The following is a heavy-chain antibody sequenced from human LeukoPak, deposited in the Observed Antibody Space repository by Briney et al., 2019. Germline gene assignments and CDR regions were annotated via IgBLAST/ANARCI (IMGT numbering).Heavy chain of an antibody. CDR2: IWYDGSNK. Sequence: GRSLRLSCAASGFTFSSYGMHWVRQAPGKGMEWVAVIWYDGSNKYYADSVKGRFTISRDNSKNPLYLQMNSLRAEDTAVYYCAGAGGRAFYIWGPGTMVTVSS. V-gene: IGHV3-33*01. CDR3: AGAGGRAFYI. D-gene: IGHD1-26*01. CDR1: GFTFSSYG. J-gene: IGHJ3*02.